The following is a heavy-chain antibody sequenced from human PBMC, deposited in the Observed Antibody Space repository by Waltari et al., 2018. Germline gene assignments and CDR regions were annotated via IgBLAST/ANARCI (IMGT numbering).Heavy chain of an antibody. CDR3: ARLAKFDYGDYLPDSLPRFYYYYGMDV. CDR2: IIPIFGTA. D-gene: IGHD4-17*01. V-gene: IGHV1-69*01. CDR1: GGTFSSYA. J-gene: IGHJ6*02. Sequence: QVQLVQSGAEVKKPGSSVKVSCKASGGTFSSYAISWVRQAPGQGLEWLGGIIPIFGTANYAQKFQGRVTITADESTSTAYMELSSLRSEDTAVYYCARLAKFDYGDYLPDSLPRFYYYYGMDVWGQGTTVTVSS.